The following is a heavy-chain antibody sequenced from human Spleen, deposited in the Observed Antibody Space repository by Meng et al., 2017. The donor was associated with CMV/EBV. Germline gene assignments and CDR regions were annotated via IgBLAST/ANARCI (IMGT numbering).Heavy chain of an antibody. CDR2: IKQDGGAT. V-gene: IGHV3-7*01. Sequence: GESLKISCAASGFTFTSYLMSWVRQAPGKGLEWIANIKQDGGATYYEDSVKGRFTISRDNTRNSLYLQMNSLRVDDTAVYYCAREEGDFWGQGTLVTVSS. CDR3: AREEGDF. J-gene: IGHJ4*02. D-gene: IGHD3-3*01. CDR1: GFTFTSYL.